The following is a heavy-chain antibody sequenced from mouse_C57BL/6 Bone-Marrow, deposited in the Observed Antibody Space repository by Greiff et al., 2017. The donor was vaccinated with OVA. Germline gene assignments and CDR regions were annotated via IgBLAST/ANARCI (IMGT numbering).Heavy chain of an antibody. CDR1: GYSFTDYN. CDR2: INPNYGTT. J-gene: IGHJ3*01. D-gene: IGHD1-1*01. Sequence: VQLQQSGPELVKPGASVKISCKASGYSFTDYNMNWVKQSNGKSLEWIGVINPNYGTTSYNQKFKGKATLTVDQSSSTAYMQLNSLTSEDSAVYYCARSDYYGSRPAWFAYWGQGTLVTVSA. CDR3: ARSDYYGSRPAWFAY. V-gene: IGHV1-39*01.